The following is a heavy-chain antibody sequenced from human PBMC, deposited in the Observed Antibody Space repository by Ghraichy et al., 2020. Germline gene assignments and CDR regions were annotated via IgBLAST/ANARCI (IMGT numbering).Heavy chain of an antibody. Sequence: SVKVSCKASGGTFSSYAISWVRQAPGQGLEWMGGIIPIFGTTNYAQKCQGRDTITTDESTSTAYMELSSLRSEDTAVYYCASRVTTTVTTHDAYYYYYGMDVWGQGTTVTVSS. V-gene: IGHV1-69*05. CDR2: IIPIFGTT. CDR3: ASRVTTTVTTHDAYYYYYGMDV. CDR1: GGTFSSYA. D-gene: IGHD4-17*01. J-gene: IGHJ6*02.